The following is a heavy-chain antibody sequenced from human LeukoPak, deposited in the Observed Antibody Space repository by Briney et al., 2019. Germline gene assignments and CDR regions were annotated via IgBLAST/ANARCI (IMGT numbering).Heavy chain of an antibody. D-gene: IGHD6-13*01. CDR1: GFTFIIDD. CDR2: ISYDGSNK. Sequence: GVAQRLSWAASGFTFIIDDMHWVRQAPGKGLEWVAVISYDGSNKYYADSVKRRFTISRDNSKSTLYLQMNSLRAEDTAVYYCAKDHGGIAIWGQGTMVTVSS. CDR3: AKDHGGIAI. J-gene: IGHJ3*02. V-gene: IGHV3-30*18.